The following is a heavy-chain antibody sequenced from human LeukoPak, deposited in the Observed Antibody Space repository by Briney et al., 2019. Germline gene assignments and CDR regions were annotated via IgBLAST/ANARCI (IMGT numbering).Heavy chain of an antibody. CDR3: ARTTVTGDYDWFDP. CDR2: IKQDGSEK. CDR1: GFTFSDYY. Sequence: GGSLRLSCAASGFTFSDYYMSWIRQAPGKGLEWVANIKQDGSEKYYVDSVKGRFTISRDNAKNSLYLQMNSLRAEDTAVYYCARTTVTGDYDWFDPWGQGTLVTVSS. V-gene: IGHV3-7*01. D-gene: IGHD4-17*01. J-gene: IGHJ5*02.